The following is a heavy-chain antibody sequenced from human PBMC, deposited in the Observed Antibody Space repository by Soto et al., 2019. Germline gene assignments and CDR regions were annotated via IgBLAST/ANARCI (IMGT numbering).Heavy chain of an antibody. CDR1: GLSLSNGKLG. D-gene: IGHD2-2*01. V-gene: IGHV2-26*01. CDR2: IFSSDDK. Sequence: SGPTMVNPTETLTLTCTVSGLSLSNGKLGVSWIRQPPGNGLEWLAHIFSSDDKSYSTSLRSRLSISKDTSRSQVVLTMTNLDTMDSGTYYCALIKDCSRTDCYLASFEPWGKGTLVTVSS. J-gene: IGHJ5*02. CDR3: ALIKDCSRTDCYLASFEP.